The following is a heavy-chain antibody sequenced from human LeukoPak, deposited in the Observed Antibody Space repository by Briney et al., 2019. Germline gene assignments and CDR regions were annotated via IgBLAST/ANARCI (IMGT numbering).Heavy chain of an antibody. CDR2: ISGSGGSI. Sequence: PGGSLRLSCAASGFTFSTSAMSWARQAPGKGLEWVSTISGSGGSIYYADSVKGRFTISRDNSNNTMYLQMNSLRAEDTAIYYCAKSRDGYYAYFEYWGQGALVTVSS. CDR3: AKSRDGYYAYFEY. D-gene: IGHD5-24*01. CDR1: GFTFSTSA. J-gene: IGHJ4*02. V-gene: IGHV3-23*01.